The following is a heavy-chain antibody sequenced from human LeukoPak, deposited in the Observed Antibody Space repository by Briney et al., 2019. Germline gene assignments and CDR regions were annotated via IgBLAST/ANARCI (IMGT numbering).Heavy chain of an antibody. CDR1: GYTLTELS. CDR2: FDPEDGKR. CDR3: ARGEPPIRFGVVAYYYFDY. V-gene: IGHV1-24*01. Sequence: ASVKVSCKVSGYTLTELSLHWVRQAPGKGLEWMGGFDPEDGKRIYAQNLRGRVTMTEDTSTDTAYMELSSLRSEDTAVYFCARGEPPIRFGVVAYYYFDYWGQGTLVTVAS. D-gene: IGHD3-3*01. J-gene: IGHJ4*02.